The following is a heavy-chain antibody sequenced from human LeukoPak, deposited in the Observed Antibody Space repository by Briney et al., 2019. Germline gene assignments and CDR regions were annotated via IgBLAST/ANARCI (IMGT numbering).Heavy chain of an antibody. V-gene: IGHV5-51*01. D-gene: IGHD2-2*02. CDR2: IYPGDSDT. CDR3: ARHQSGSGIVVVPAAIGYYGMDV. Sequence: GESLKISCKGSGYSFTSYWIGWVRQMPGKGLEWMGIIYPGDSDTRYSPSFQGQVTISADKSISTAYLQWSSLKASDTAMYYCARHQSGSGIVVVPAAIGYYGMDVWGQGTTVTVSS. J-gene: IGHJ6*02. CDR1: GYSFTSYW.